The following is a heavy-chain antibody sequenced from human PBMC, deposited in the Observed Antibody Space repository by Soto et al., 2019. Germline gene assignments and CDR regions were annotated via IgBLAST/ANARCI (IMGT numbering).Heavy chain of an antibody. CDR3: AKDSGYNYGYFRWFDP. V-gene: IGHV4-59*12. CDR2: IYYSGGT. J-gene: IGHJ5*02. CDR1: GGSIRTYY. Sequence: SETLSLTCTVSGGSIRTYYWSWIRQPPGKGLEWIGYIYYSGGTNYNPSLKSRVTMSLDTSKNQFSLKLSSVTAADTAVYYCAKDSGYNYGYFRWFDPWGQGTLVTVSS. D-gene: IGHD5-18*01.